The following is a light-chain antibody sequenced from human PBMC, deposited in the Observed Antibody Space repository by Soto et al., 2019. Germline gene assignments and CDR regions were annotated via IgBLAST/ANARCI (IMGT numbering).Light chain of an antibody. CDR2: GAS. J-gene: IGKJ1*01. CDR1: HSVSRI. CDR3: QQYNNWPGT. Sequence: ERVMTPSTATLSVSPRKRATLSCSASHSVSRILAWYQQKPGQAPRLLIYGASTRATGIPARFSGSGSGTEFTLTISSLQSEDFAVYYCQQYNNWPGTFGQGTKVEIK. V-gene: IGKV3-15*01.